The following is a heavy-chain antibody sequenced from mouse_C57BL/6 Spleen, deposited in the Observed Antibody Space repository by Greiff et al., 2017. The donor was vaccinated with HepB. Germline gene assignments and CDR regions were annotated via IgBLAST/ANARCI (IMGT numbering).Heavy chain of an antibody. CDR1: GYSITSGYD. J-gene: IGHJ1*03. D-gene: IGHD1-1*01. CDR2: ISYSGST. Sequence: EVQLQESGPGMVKPSQSLSLTCTVTGYSITSGYDWHWIRHFPGNQLEWMGYISYSGSTNYTPSLKSRISITHDTTKNHFFLKLNSVTTEDTATYYCARDVGYYYGSSYWYFDVWGTGTTVTVSS. CDR3: ARDVGYYYGSSYWYFDV. V-gene: IGHV3-1*01.